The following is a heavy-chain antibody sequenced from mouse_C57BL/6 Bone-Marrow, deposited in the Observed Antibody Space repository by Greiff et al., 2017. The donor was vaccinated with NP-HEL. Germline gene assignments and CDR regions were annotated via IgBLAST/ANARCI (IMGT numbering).Heavy chain of an antibody. J-gene: IGHJ4*01. V-gene: IGHV5-17*01. Sequence: EVQRVESGGGLVKPGGSLKLSCAASGFTFSDYGMHWVRQAPEKGLEWVAYISSGSSTIYYADTVKGRFTISRDNAKNTLFLQMTSLRSEDTAMYYCARRHYGSSLYAMDYWGQGTSVTVSS. CDR3: ARRHYGSSLYAMDY. CDR1: GFTFSDYG. D-gene: IGHD1-1*01. CDR2: ISSGSSTI.